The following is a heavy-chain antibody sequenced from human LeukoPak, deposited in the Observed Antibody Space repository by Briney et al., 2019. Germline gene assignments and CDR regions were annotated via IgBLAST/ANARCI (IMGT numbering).Heavy chain of an antibody. D-gene: IGHD3-9*01. J-gene: IGHJ6*02. V-gene: IGHV3-74*01. CDR2: INSDGSMT. CDR1: GFTFNDSW. CDR3: ARYFALDV. Sequence: GGSLRLSCATSGFTFNDSWMHWVRQPPGKGPVWVSRINSDGSMTAYADFVKGRFTISRDNAKDTLYLQMNSLGAEDTAVYYCARYFALDVWGQGTMVTVSS.